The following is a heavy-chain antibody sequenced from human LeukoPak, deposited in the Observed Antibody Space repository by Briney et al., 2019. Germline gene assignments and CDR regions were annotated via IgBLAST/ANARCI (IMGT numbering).Heavy chain of an antibody. V-gene: IGHV3-53*01. CDR1: GFTVSSNY. J-gene: IGHJ4*02. Sequence: GGSLRLSCAASGFTVSSNYMSWVRQAPGKGLEWVSVIYSGGSTYYADSVKGRFTISRDNSKNTLYLQMNSLRAEDTAVYYCAKDRYYDFWSGSDYWGQGTLVTVSS. CDR3: AKDRYYDFWSGSDY. D-gene: IGHD3-3*01. CDR2: IYSGGST.